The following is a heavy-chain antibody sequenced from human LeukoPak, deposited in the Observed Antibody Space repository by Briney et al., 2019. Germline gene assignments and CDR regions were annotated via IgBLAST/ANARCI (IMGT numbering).Heavy chain of an antibody. D-gene: IGHD3-3*01. V-gene: IGHV4-59*01. J-gene: IGHJ4*02. CDR1: GGSISSYY. Sequence: SETPSLTCTVSGGSISSYYWSWIRQPPGKGLEWIGYIYYSGSTNYNPSLRSRVTISVDTSKNQFSLKLSSVTAADTAVYYCARLEYSDFWSGFDYWGQGTLVTVSS. CDR3: ARLEYSDFWSGFDY. CDR2: IYYSGST.